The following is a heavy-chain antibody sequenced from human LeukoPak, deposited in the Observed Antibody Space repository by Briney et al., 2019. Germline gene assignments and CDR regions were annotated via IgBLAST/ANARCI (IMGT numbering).Heavy chain of an antibody. V-gene: IGHV3-21*01. Sequence: PGGSLRLSCAASGFTFSSYSMNWVRQAPGKGLEWVSSISSSSSYIYYADSVKGRFTISRDNAKNSLYLLMNSLRAEDTAVYYCARATPGHYDFWSGPKYNWFDPWGQGTLVTVSS. D-gene: IGHD3-3*01. J-gene: IGHJ5*02. CDR1: GFTFSSYS. CDR3: ARATPGHYDFWSGPKYNWFDP. CDR2: ISSSSSYI.